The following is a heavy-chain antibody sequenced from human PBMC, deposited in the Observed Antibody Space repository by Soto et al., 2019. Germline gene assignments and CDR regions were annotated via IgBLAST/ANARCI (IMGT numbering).Heavy chain of an antibody. CDR1: GFTFSSYA. D-gene: IGHD6-19*01. V-gene: IGHV3-23*01. Sequence: GGSLRLSCAASGFTFSSYAMSCVRQAPGKGPEWVSVISGSGDSTYYADSVKGRFTISRDNSKNTLYLQMNSLRAEDTAVYYCARRSSGWYFDYWGQGTLVTVSS. J-gene: IGHJ4*02. CDR2: ISGSGDST. CDR3: ARRSSGWYFDY.